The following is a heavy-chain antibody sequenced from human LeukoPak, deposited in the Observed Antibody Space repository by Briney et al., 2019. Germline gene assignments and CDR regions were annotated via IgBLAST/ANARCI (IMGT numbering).Heavy chain of an antibody. V-gene: IGHV3-15*01. CDR2: IKSKTDGGTT. CDR3: TTAVSFRRYFDY. J-gene: IGHJ4*02. D-gene: IGHD5/OR15-5a*01. CDR1: GFTFSNAW. Sequence: GGSLRLSCAASGFTFSNAWMSWVRQAPGKGLEWVGRIKSKTDGGTTDYAAPVKGRFTISRDDSKSTLYLQMNSLKTEDTAVYYCTTAVSFRRYFDYWGQGTLVTVSS.